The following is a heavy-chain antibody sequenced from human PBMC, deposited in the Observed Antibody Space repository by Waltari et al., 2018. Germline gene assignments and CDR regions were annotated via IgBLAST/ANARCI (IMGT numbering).Heavy chain of an antibody. V-gene: IGHV4-39*07. D-gene: IGHD6-13*01. CDR3: ASPSEYSSSLGGGMDV. CDR2: IYYSGST. J-gene: IGHJ6*02. Sequence: QLQLQESGPGLVKPSETLSLTCTVSGGSISSSSYYWGWIRQPPGKGLEWIGSIYYSGSTYYNPSLKSRVTISVDTSKNQFSLKLSSVTAADTAVYYCASPSEYSSSLGGGMDVWGQGTTVTVSS. CDR1: GGSISSSSYY.